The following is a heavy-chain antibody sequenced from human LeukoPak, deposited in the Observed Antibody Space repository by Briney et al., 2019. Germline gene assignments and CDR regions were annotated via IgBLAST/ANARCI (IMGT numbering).Heavy chain of an antibody. V-gene: IGHV3-7*01. CDR2: INLDGSDT. Sequence: GGSLRLSCAASGFTFGGYSMTWVRQAPGRGLEWVANINLDGSDTFYVGFVKGRFTISRDNADNSLYLQMDSLRAEDTAVYYCGRVIAGAIDYWGQGTLVTVSS. CDR1: GFTFGGYS. CDR3: GRVIAGAIDY. J-gene: IGHJ4*02. D-gene: IGHD6-13*01.